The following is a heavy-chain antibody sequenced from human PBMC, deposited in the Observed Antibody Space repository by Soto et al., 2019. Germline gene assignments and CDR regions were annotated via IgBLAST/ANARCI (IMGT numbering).Heavy chain of an antibody. Sequence: SCTASGFTFNSHAMSWVRRAPGTGLEWVSAVDAGGTYTYYADSVKGRFTISRDNSKNMLFLQMNSLGAEDTALYYCARHSGTNQAGRNFDSWGQGILVTVPQ. V-gene: IGHV3-23*01. D-gene: IGHD5-12*01. CDR1: GFTFNSHA. CDR3: ARHSGTNQAGRNFDS. CDR2: VDAGGTYT. J-gene: IGHJ4*02.